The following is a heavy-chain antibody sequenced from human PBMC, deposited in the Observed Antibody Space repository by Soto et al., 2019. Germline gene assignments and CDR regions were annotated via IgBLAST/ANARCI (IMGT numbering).Heavy chain of an antibody. Sequence: PGESLKISCNGSGYSFTSYWIGWVRQMPGKGLEWMGIIYPGDSDTRYSPSFQGQVTISADKSISTAYLQWSSLKASDTAMYYCARLVTMVRGPTAFDIWGQGTMVTVSS. D-gene: IGHD3-10*01. CDR1: GYSFTSYW. CDR3: ARLVTMVRGPTAFDI. V-gene: IGHV5-51*01. J-gene: IGHJ3*02. CDR2: IYPGDSDT.